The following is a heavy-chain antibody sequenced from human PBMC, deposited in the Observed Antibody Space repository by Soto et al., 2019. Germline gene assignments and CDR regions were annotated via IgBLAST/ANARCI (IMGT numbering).Heavy chain of an antibody. V-gene: IGHV1-69*01. CDR1: GGTFSSYA. J-gene: IGHJ6*02. D-gene: IGHD3-3*01. Sequence: QVQLVQSGAEVKKPGSSVKVSCKASGGTFSSYAISWVRQAPGQGLEWMGGIGPIFGTANYAQKFQGRVTITADESTSTEDMELSRLTSEDTAVYYCARGDFWSGYPFDYYYYGMDVWGQGTTVTVSS. CDR3: ARGDFWSGYPFDYYYYGMDV. CDR2: IGPIFGTA.